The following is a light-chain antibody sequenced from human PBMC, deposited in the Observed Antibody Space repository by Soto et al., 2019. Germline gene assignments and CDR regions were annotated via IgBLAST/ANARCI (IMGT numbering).Light chain of an antibody. V-gene: IGLV3-21*02. J-gene: IGLJ1*01. Sequence: SYELTQPPSVSVAPVQTARITCGGNNIESKSVHWYQQRPGQAPVLVIYVDSDRPSGIPDRFSASTSGNTAALTISRVEAGDEADYYCQVWDTISDHYVFGSGTKATVL. CDR3: QVWDTISDHYV. CDR1: NIESKS. CDR2: VDS.